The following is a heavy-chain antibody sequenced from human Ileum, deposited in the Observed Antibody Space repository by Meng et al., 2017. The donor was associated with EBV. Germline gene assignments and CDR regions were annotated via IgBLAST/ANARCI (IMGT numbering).Heavy chain of an antibody. CDR3: ARDAFQYASGIPAH. J-gene: IGHJ4*02. CDR2: VYPSGTP. D-gene: IGHD3-16*01. CDR1: DDSFSGSYW. V-gene: IGHV4-4*02. Sequence: VELERRGPIVVRPSETLSLTGTVYDDSFSGSYWWSWVRQSPEKGLEWIGEVYPSGTPYYNPSLKSRVTISLDKSRNQFSLNLIHVTAADAAVYYCARDAFQYASGIPAHWGQGTLVTVSS.